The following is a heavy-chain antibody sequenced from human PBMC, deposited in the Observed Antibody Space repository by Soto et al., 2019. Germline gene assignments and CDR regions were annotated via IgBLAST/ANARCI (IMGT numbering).Heavy chain of an antibody. D-gene: IGHD6-19*01. J-gene: IGHJ6*02. V-gene: IGHV3-30*18. CDR3: AKGASGWYGGMDV. Sequence: ESGGGVVQPGRSLRLSCAASGFTFSSYGMHWVRQAPGKGLEWVAVISYDGSNKYYADSVKGRFTISRDNSKNTLYLQMNSLRADDTAVYYCAKGASGWYGGMDVWGQGTTVTVSS. CDR2: ISYDGSNK. CDR1: GFTFSSYG.